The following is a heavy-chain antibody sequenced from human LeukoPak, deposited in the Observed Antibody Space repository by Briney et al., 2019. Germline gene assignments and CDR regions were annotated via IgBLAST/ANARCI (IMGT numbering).Heavy chain of an antibody. CDR2: ISGSGDSI. V-gene: IGHV3-23*01. J-gene: IGHJ4*02. CDR3: ARFIAAPYYFDY. D-gene: IGHD6-13*01. CDR1: GFTFSSYG. Sequence: PGGSLRLSCAASGFTFSSYGMSWVRQAPGKGLEWVSAISGSGDSIHYADSVKGRFTISRDNSKSTLSLQMNSLRAEDTAVYYCARFIAAPYYFDYWGRGTLVTVSS.